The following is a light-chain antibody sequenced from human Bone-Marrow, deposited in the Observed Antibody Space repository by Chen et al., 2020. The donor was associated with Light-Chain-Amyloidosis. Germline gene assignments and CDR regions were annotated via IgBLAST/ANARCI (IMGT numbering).Light chain of an antibody. V-gene: IGLV2-14*01. CDR1: SSDVGGYNY. J-gene: IGLJ2*01. Sequence: QPPLTQPASVPGPPGQPITISCTGPSSDVGGYNYVSWYQQHPGKAPKLMIYDVSNRPSGVSNRFSGSKSGNTASLTISGLQAEDEADYYCSSYTSSSTLVVFGGGTKLTVL. CDR2: DVS. CDR3: SSYTSSSTLVV.